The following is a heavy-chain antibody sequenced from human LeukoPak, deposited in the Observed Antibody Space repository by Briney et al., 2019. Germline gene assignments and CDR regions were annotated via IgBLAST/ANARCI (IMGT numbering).Heavy chain of an antibody. J-gene: IGHJ5*02. CDR1: GGTFSSYA. CDR3: ARDVTVTTFHFDP. V-gene: IGHV1-69*13. Sequence: SVKVSCKASGGTFSSYAISWVRQAPGQGLEWMGGIIPIFGTANYAQKFQGRVTITADESTSTAYMELSSLRSEDTAVYYCARDVTVTTFHFDPWGQGTLVTVSS. D-gene: IGHD4-17*01. CDR2: IIPIFGTA.